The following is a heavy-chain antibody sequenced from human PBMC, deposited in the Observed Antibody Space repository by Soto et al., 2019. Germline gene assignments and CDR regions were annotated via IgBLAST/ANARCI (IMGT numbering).Heavy chain of an antibody. V-gene: IGHV4-34*01. CDR1: GGSFSGYY. D-gene: IGHD6-13*01. CDR2: INHSGST. CDR3: ARGGRWRQQLVPSRLGP. Sequence: SETLSLTCAVYGGSFSGYYWSWIRQPPGKGLEWIGEINHSGSTNYNPSLKSRVTISVDTSKNQFSLKLSSVTAADTAVYYCARGGRWRQQLVPSRLGPWGQGTLVTVSS. J-gene: IGHJ5*02.